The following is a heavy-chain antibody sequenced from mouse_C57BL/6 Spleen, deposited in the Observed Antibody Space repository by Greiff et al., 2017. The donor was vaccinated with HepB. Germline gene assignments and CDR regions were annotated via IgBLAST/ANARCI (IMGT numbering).Heavy chain of an antibody. CDR2: IDPETGGT. J-gene: IGHJ3*01. Sequence: VQLQQSGAELVRPGASVTLSCKASGYTFTDYEMHWVKQTPVHGLEWIGAIDPETGGTAYNQKFKGKAILTADKSSSTAYMELRSLTSEDSAVYYCTRKGYCGSSPWFAYWGQGTLVTVSA. V-gene: IGHV1-15*01. D-gene: IGHD1-1*01. CDR3: TRKGYCGSSPWFAY. CDR1: GYTFTDYE.